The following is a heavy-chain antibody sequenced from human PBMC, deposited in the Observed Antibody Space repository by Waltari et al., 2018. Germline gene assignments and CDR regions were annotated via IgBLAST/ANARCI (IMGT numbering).Heavy chain of an antibody. CDR1: GGTFSSYA. CDR2: IIPIFGTA. CDR3: ARGELTVTTSYYYYYYMDV. J-gene: IGHJ6*03. Sequence: QVQLVQSGAEVKKPGSSVKVSCKASGGTFSSYAISWVRTAPGQWLEWMGGIIPIFGTANYAQKFQGRVTITADESTSTAYMELSSLRSEDTAVYYCARGELTVTTSYYYYYYMDVWGKGTTVTVSS. V-gene: IGHV1-69*01. D-gene: IGHD4-17*01.